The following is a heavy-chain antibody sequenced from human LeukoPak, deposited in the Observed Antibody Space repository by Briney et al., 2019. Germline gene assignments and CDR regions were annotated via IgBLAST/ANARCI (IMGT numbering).Heavy chain of an antibody. CDR1: GGSITSHN. CDR3: ARLLNNDDGGDPDTFDI. J-gene: IGHJ3*02. CDR2: IHYSGTT. Sequence: SETLSLTCTVSGGSITSHNWSWMRQPPGKGLEWIGYIHYSGTTRYNPSLQSRVTISIDTPGNKFSLKLTSVTAADTAVYYCARLLNNDDGGDPDTFDIWGQGTVVTVSS. V-gene: IGHV4-59*11. D-gene: IGHD2-21*01.